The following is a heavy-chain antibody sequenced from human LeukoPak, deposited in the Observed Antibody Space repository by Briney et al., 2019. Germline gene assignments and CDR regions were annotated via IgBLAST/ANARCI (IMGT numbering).Heavy chain of an antibody. V-gene: IGHV3-7*01. D-gene: IGHD2-21*02. CDR1: GFTFSTYW. CDR2: IKHDGSEK. Sequence: GGSLRLSCAASGFTFSTYWMSWVHQTPEKGLEWVANIKHDGSEKYYVDSVKGRFTISRDNAKNSLYLQMNSLRAEDTAVYYCVRGYDDCSDWFDYWSQGTLVTVSS. J-gene: IGHJ4*02. CDR3: VRGYDDCSDWFDY.